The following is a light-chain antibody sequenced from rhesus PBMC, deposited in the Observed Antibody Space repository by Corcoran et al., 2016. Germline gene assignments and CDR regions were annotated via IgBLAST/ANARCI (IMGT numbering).Light chain of an antibody. CDR1: QGISSY. V-gene: IGKV1-28*03. J-gene: IGKJ4*01. Sequence: DIQMTQSPSSLSASVGDTVTITCRARQGISSYLNWFQHKPGKAPKLLLYDASSLESGVPSRFSGRGSGTDFTLTISSLQPEDFAAYYCLQHNSYPLTFGGGTKVEIK. CDR3: LQHNSYPLT. CDR2: DAS.